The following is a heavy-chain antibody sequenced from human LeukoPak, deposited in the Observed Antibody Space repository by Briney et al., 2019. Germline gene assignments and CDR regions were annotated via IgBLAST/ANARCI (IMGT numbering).Heavy chain of an antibody. CDR1: GFTFRSYA. Sequence: GGSPRLSLAASGFTFRSYAMSWVRQAPGKGREWVLGISGSAGSTYYADSVKGRFTISRDNSKYTLYLKMNSLRAGDTALYYCAKCSGGTCYSSLDYWGQGTLVTVSS. CDR2: ISGSAGST. V-gene: IGHV3-23*01. D-gene: IGHD2-15*01. CDR3: AKCSGGTCYSSLDY. J-gene: IGHJ4*02.